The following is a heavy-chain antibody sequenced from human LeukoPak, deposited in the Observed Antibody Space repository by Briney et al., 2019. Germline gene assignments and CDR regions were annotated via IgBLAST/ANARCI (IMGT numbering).Heavy chain of an antibody. CDR2: IIPIFGTA. V-gene: IGHV1-69*01. Sequence: SVKVSCKASGGTFSSYAISWVLQAPGQGLEWMGGIIPIFGTANYAQKFQGRVTITADESTSTAYMELSSLRSEDTAVYYCARETAAAGTGWFDPWGQGTLVTVSS. D-gene: IGHD6-13*01. J-gene: IGHJ5*02. CDR1: GGTFSSYA. CDR3: ARETAAAGTGWFDP.